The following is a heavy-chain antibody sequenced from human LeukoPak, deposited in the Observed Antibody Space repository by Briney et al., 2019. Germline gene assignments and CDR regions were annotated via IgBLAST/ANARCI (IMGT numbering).Heavy chain of an antibody. J-gene: IGHJ3*01. Sequence: SETLSLTCTVSGGSITGYYWSWIRQPPGKGLEWIGYVYYSGSTNYNPSLKSRVTISVDTSKNQFSLKLSSVTAADTAVYYCARTSINYYDSSGHLYAFDVWGQGTMVTVSS. V-gene: IGHV4-59*01. CDR3: ARTSINYYDSSGHLYAFDV. CDR2: VYYSGST. D-gene: IGHD3-22*01. CDR1: GGSITGYY.